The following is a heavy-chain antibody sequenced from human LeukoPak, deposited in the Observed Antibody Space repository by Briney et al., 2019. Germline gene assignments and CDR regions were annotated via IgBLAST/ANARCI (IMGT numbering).Heavy chain of an antibody. Sequence: GASVKVSCKASGYTFTSYDINWVRQATGQGLEWMGWMNPNSGGTNYAQKFQGRVTMTRDTSISTAYMELSRLGSDDTAVYYCARDVQGQRLKDYWGQGTLVTVSS. V-gene: IGHV1-2*02. CDR3: ARDVQGQRLKDY. CDR1: GYTFTSYD. D-gene: IGHD6-25*01. J-gene: IGHJ4*02. CDR2: MNPNSGGT.